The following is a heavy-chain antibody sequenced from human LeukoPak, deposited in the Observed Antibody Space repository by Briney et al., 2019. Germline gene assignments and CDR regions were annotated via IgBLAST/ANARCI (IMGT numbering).Heavy chain of an antibody. V-gene: IGHV4-4*02. D-gene: IGHD5-24*01. CDR1: GGSISSSNW. Sequence: SETLSLTCAVSGGSISSSNWWCWVRQPPGKGLEWIGEIYHSGSTNYNPSLKSRVTISVDTSKNQFSLKLSSVTAADTAVYYCARGSEMATMNNFYYWGQGTLVTVSS. CDR2: IYHSGST. J-gene: IGHJ4*02. CDR3: ARGSEMATMNNFYY.